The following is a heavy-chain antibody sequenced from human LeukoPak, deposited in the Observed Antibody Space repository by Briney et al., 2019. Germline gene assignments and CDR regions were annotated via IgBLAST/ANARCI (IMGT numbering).Heavy chain of an antibody. V-gene: IGHV4-61*08. Sequence: PSQTLSLTCTVSGGSISSGGYYWSWIRQPPGKGLEWIGYIYYSGSTNYNPSLKSRVTISVDTSKNQFSLKLSSVTAADTAVYYCARSIVVVPAALNWFDPWGQGTLVTVSS. J-gene: IGHJ5*02. CDR2: IYYSGST. CDR3: ARSIVVVPAALNWFDP. D-gene: IGHD2-2*01. CDR1: GGSISSGGYY.